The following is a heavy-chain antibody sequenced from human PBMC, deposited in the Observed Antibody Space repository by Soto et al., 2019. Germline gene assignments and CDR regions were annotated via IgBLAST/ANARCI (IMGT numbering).Heavy chain of an antibody. Sequence: SETLSLTCTVSGGSISSYYWSWIRQPPGKGLEWIGYIYYSGSTNYNPSLKSRVTISVDTSKNQFSLKLSSVTAADTAVYYCARVRTTVTFYYFAYWGQGTLVTVSS. V-gene: IGHV4-59*01. D-gene: IGHD4-17*01. CDR3: ARVRTTVTFYYFAY. CDR2: IYYSGST. CDR1: GGSISSYY. J-gene: IGHJ4*02.